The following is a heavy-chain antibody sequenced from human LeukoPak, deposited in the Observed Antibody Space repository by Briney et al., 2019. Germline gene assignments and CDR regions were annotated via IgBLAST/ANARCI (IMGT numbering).Heavy chain of an antibody. Sequence: GGSLRLSCAASGFTYDVYLMHCVRHAPGKGREGVSLIIRDGGSTYYADSVKGLFAISRDNSINSLYLHMTGVRAEDTAWYCRAKCPDYFCSGNQNYYMDVWGKGTTVTVSS. CDR3: AKCPDYFCSGNQNYYMDV. CDR1: GFTYDVYL. D-gene: IGHD3-10*01. CDR2: IIRDGGST. V-gene: IGHV3-43D*03. J-gene: IGHJ6*03.